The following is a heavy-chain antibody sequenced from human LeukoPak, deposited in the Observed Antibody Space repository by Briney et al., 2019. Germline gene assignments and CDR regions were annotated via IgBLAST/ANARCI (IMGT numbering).Heavy chain of an antibody. CDR1: GFTFSSCA. CDR2: ISSGGSNK. CDR3: AGPQVVGRYFDH. D-gene: IGHD2-15*01. J-gene: IGHJ4*02. V-gene: IGHV3-30*15. Sequence: GGSLRLSCAASGFTFSSCAMHWVRQAPGKGLEWVAVISSGGSNKYYADSVKGRFTISRDNSKNTLYLQMSSLRAEDTAVYYCAGPQVVGRYFDHWGQGTLVTVSS.